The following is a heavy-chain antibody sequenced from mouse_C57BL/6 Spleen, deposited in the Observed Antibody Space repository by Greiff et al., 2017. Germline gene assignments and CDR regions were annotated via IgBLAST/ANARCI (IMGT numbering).Heavy chain of an antibody. Sequence: VQLQQPGAELVKPGASVKLSCKASGYTFTSYWMHWVKQRPGQGLEWIGMIHPNSGSTNYNEKFKSKATLTVDKSSSTAYMQLSSLTSEDSAVYYCARSGLYDYDVRWYLDVWGTGTTGTVSA. D-gene: IGHD2-4*01. CDR3: ARSGLYDYDVRWYLDV. J-gene: IGHJ1*03. CDR1: GYTFTSYW. V-gene: IGHV1-64*01. CDR2: IHPNSGST.